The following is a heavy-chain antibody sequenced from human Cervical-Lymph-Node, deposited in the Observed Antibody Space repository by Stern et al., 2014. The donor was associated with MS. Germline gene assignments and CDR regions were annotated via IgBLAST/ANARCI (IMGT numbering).Heavy chain of an antibody. D-gene: IGHD6-13*01. CDR3: ARDSSSWSWVCDY. V-gene: IGHV3-33*01. J-gene: IGHJ4*02. Sequence: VQLVESGGGVVQPGRSLRLSCAASGFTFSSYGMHWVRQAPGKGLEWVAVIWYDGSNKYYADSVKGRFTISRDNSKNTLYLQMNSLRAEDTAVYYCARDSSSWSWVCDYWGQGTLVTVSS. CDR1: GFTFSSYG. CDR2: IWYDGSNK.